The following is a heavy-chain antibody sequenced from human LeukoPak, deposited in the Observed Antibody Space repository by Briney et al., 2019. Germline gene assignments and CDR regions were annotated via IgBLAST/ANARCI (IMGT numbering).Heavy chain of an antibody. Sequence: SGTLSLTCTVSGGSISSHYWSWIRQPPGKGLEWIGYIYCSGSTNYNPAPKSRVTTSVATSKNQFSLKLRSVTAAATAVYYCARGRGYYDSSGYYFWRGKELYSFDSWGQGTLVTVSS. CDR2: IYCSGST. CDR3: ARGRGYYDSSGYYFWRGKELYSFDS. D-gene: IGHD3-22*01. J-gene: IGHJ4*02. CDR1: GGSISSHY. V-gene: IGHV4-59*11.